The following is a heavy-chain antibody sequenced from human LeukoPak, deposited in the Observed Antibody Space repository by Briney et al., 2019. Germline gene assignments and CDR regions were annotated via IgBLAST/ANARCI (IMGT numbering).Heavy chain of an antibody. CDR1: GFTFSSYG. D-gene: IGHD3-16*01. Sequence: GGSLRLSCAASGFTFSSYGMSWVRQAPGKGLEWVSAISGSGGSTYCADSVKGRFTTSRDNSKNTLYLQMNGLRAEDTAVYYCARDNDSRDPPHFDYWGQGTLVTVSS. J-gene: IGHJ4*02. V-gene: IGHV3-23*01. CDR2: ISGSGGST. CDR3: ARDNDSRDPPHFDY.